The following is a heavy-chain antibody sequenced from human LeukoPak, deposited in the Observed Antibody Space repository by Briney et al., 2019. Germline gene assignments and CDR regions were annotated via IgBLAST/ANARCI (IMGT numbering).Heavy chain of an antibody. CDR1: GGSISSYY. D-gene: IGHD4-23*01. Sequence: SETLSLTCTVSGGSISSYYWSWIRQPPGKGLEWIGYIYYSGSTNYNPSLKSRVTISVDTSKNQFSLKLSSVTAADTAMYYCAREVVTQGVDYWGQGTLVTVSS. CDR2: IYYSGST. J-gene: IGHJ4*02. V-gene: IGHV4-59*01. CDR3: AREVVTQGVDY.